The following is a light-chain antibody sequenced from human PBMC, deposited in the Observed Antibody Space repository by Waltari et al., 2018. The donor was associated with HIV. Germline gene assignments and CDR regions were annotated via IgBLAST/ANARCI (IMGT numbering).Light chain of an antibody. CDR1: SNDVGGFTY. CDR2: DVS. V-gene: IGLV2-14*03. J-gene: IGLJ2*01. Sequence: HSVLTQPASMSGSLGQSIPISCLGSSNDVGGFTYFSWYQQSPDKAPRLVLYDVSNRPSGVSGRFSGSKSGSAASLTISGLQPEDEADYYCCSYSSSGTVLFGGGTRLTVL. CDR3: CSYSSSGTVL.